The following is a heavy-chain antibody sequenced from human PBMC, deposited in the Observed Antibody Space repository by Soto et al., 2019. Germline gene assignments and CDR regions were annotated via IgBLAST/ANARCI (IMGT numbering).Heavy chain of an antibody. D-gene: IGHD1-1*01. CDR2: INAGNGNT. V-gene: IGHV1-3*01. CDR3: ARAPSSYIFDY. Sequence: SVKVSCKASGYTFTSYARHWVRQAPGQRLEWMGWINAGNGNTKYSQKFQGRVTITRDTSASTAYMELSSLRSEDTAVYYCARAPSSYIFDYWGQGTLFTVSS. CDR1: GYTFTSYA. J-gene: IGHJ4*02.